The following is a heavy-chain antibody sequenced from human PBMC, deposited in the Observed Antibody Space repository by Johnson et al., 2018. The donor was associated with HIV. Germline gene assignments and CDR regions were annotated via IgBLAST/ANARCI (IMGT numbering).Heavy chain of an antibody. CDR3: AKESKWESRTPHAFDI. J-gene: IGHJ3*02. D-gene: IGHD1-26*01. CDR2: IKSKTDGGTT. Sequence: VQLVESGGGVVRPGGSLRLSCTASGFTFSNAWMNWVRHAPGKGLEWVGRIKSKTDGGTTDYAAPVKGKFTISRDNAKNSLYLQMNSLRAEDTAMYYCAKESKWESRTPHAFDIWGQGTMVTVSS. CDR1: GFTFSNAW. V-gene: IGHV3-15*01.